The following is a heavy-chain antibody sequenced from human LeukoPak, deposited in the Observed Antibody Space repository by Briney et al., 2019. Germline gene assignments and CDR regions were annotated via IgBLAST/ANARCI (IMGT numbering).Heavy chain of an antibody. J-gene: IGHJ4*02. V-gene: IGHV3-23*01. D-gene: IGHD1-26*01. Sequence: PGGSLRLSCATSGFTFSSYSMSWVRQAPGKGVEWVSIVSKTGAYTYSADSVNGRFTVSRDNSDNTLYLQMRSLRAEDTAIYYCTSQTYSGSEKYYFDCWGQGTLVTVSS. CDR2: VSKTGAYT. CDR1: GFTFSSYS. CDR3: TSQTYSGSEKYYFDC.